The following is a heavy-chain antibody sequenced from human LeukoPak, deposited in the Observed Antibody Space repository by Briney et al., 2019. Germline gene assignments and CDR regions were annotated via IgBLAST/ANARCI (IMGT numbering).Heavy chain of an antibody. J-gene: IGHJ5*02. Sequence: ASVTDSSEASGDTLSNYGISWVRQAPGPGLEWMGWISAYNGNTNSAQKLQGRVSMTTETSTSTAYMELRSLRSDHTVVYYCAVFWLMRVWFDPWGQGTLVTVSS. V-gene: IGHV1-18*01. CDR3: AVFWLMRVWFDP. CDR1: GDTLSNYG. CDR2: ISAYNGNT. D-gene: IGHD3-3*01.